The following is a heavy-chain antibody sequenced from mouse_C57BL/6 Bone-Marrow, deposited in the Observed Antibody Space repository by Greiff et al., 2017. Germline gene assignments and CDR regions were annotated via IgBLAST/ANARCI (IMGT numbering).Heavy chain of an antibody. D-gene: IGHD1-1*01. CDR2: INPSTGGT. V-gene: IGHV1-43*01. Sequence: VQLQQSGPELVKPGASVKISCKASGYSFTGYYMHWVKQSSEKSLEWIGEINPSTGGTSYHQKFKGKATLTVDKSSSTAYIQLKSLTSEDSAVYYCASTTVVATGGVDYWGQGTSVTVSS. CDR1: GYSFTGYY. CDR3: ASTTVVATGGVDY. J-gene: IGHJ4*01.